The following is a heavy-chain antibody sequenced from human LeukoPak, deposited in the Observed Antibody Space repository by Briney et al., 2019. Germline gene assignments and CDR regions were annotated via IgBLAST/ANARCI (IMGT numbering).Heavy chain of an antibody. J-gene: IGHJ4*02. CDR1: EKTLSDLS. D-gene: IGHD6-19*01. Sequence: ASVKVSCKVSEKTLSDLSMHWVRQSAGKGLEWMGGFDPEEGETIYAQKFQGRVTMTEDTSSETAYMELSSLTSEDTAVYYCATSPRQWLTPILAFDSWGQGSLVTVSS. CDR2: FDPEEGET. V-gene: IGHV1-24*01. CDR3: ATSPRQWLTPILAFDS.